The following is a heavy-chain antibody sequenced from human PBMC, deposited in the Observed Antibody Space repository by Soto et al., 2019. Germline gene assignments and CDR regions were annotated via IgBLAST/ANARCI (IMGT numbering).Heavy chain of an antibody. CDR1: GFTFSSYA. Sequence: GGSLRLSCAASGFTFSSYAMSWVRQAPGNGLEWVSAISGSGGSTYYADSVKGRFTISRDNSKNTLYLQMNSLRAEDTAVYYCAKTPTVTTIFLLDYWGQGTLVTVSS. D-gene: IGHD4-17*01. CDR3: AKTPTVTTIFLLDY. J-gene: IGHJ4*02. V-gene: IGHV3-23*01. CDR2: ISGSGGST.